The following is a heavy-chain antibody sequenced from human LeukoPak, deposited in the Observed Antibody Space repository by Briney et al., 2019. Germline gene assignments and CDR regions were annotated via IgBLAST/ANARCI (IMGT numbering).Heavy chain of an antibody. J-gene: IGHJ4*02. CDR3: ARAGQGYCTSASCYLSLDY. V-gene: IGHV4-4*02. CDR2: IYHSGST. D-gene: IGHD2-2*01. Sequence: SETLSLTCTVSGGSISSSNWWSWVRQPPGKGLEWIGQIYHSGSTNYNPSLKSRVAISVDKSKNQFSLNLISVTAADTAVYYCARAGQGYCTSASCYLSLDYWGQGTLVTVSS. CDR1: GGSISSSNW.